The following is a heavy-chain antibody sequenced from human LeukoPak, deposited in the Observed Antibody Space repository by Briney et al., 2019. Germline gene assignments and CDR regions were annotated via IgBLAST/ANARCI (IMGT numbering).Heavy chain of an antibody. D-gene: IGHD3-10*01. CDR2: INHSGST. CDR3: ARYAKNPTYYYGSGSYGFDY. Sequence: SETLSLTCAVYGGSFSGYYWSWIRQPPGKGLEWIGEINHSGSTNYNPSLKSRVTISVDTSKNQFSLKLSSVTAADTAVYYCARYAKNPTYYYGSGSYGFDYWGQGTLVTVSS. J-gene: IGHJ4*02. V-gene: IGHV4-34*01. CDR1: GGSFSGYY.